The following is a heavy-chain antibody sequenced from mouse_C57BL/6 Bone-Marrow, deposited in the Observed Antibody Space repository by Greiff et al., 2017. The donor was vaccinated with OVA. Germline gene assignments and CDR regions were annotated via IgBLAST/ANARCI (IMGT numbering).Heavy chain of an antibody. V-gene: IGHV5-9-1*02. J-gene: IGHJ3*01. CDR1: GFTFSSYA. CDR3: TGGPCYYSNYAAWFAY. Sequence: EVQLLESGEGLVKPGGSLKLSCAASGFTFSSYAMSWVRQTPEQRLEWVAYISSGGDYIYYADTVKGRFTISRDNARNTPYLQMSSLKSESTAMCYITGGPCYYSNYAAWFAYWGQGTLVTVSA. D-gene: IGHD2-5*01. CDR2: ISSGGDYI.